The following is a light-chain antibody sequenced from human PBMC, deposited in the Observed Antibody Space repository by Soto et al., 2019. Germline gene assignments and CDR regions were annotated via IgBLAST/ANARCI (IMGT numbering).Light chain of an antibody. V-gene: IGLV7-46*01. CDR3: LLSYSGARV. J-gene: IGLJ2*01. Sequence: QAVATQEPSLTVSPGGTVTLTCGSSTGAVTSGHYPYWFQQKPAQAPRTLIYDTSNKHSWTPARFSGSLLGGKAALTLAGAQPEDEAEYYCLLSYSGARVFGGGTQLTVL. CDR2: DTS. CDR1: TGAVTSGHY.